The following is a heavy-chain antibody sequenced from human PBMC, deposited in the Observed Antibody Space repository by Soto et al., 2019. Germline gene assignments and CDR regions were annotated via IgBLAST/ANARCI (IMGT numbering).Heavy chain of an antibody. D-gene: IGHD2-15*01. V-gene: IGHV3-23*01. J-gene: IGHJ6*02. CDR1: GFTFSSYA. CDR3: AAHCSGGSCYSEGNYYGMDV. Sequence: GGSLRLSCAASGFTFSSYAMSWVRQAPGKGLEWVSAISGSGGSTYYADSVKGRFTISRDNSKNTLYLQMNSLRAEDTAVYYCAAHCSGGSCYSEGNYYGMDVWGQGTTVTVSS. CDR2: ISGSGGST.